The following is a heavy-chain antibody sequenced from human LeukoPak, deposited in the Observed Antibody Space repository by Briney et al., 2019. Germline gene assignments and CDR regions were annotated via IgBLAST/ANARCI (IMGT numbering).Heavy chain of an antibody. V-gene: IGHV4-59*12. CDR3: ARAQQLVHFDP. Sequence: SETLSLTCTVSGGSISNYYWTWIRQPPGGGLEWIGYIYYTGTTDYNPSLKSRVTISVDTSKNQFSLKLSSVTAADTAVYYCARAQQLVHFDPWGQGTLVTVSS. CDR1: GGSISNYY. CDR2: IYYTGTT. D-gene: IGHD6-13*01. J-gene: IGHJ5*02.